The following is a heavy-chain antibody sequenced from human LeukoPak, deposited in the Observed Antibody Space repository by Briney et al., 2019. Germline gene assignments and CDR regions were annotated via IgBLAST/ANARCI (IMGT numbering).Heavy chain of an antibody. V-gene: IGHV3-48*03. CDR1: GFTFSSYE. Sequence: HPGGSLRLSCAASGFTFSSYEMNWVRQAPGKGLEWVSYISSSGSTIYYADSVKGRFTISRDNAKNSLFLQMNSLRAEDTAVYYCARVLRYCSGGNCYSGGLGYMDVWGKGTTVTISS. CDR3: ARVLRYCSGGNCYSGGLGYMDV. D-gene: IGHD2-15*01. J-gene: IGHJ6*03. CDR2: ISSSGSTI.